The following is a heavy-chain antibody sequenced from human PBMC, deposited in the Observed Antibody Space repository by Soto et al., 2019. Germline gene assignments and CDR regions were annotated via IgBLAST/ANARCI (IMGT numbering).Heavy chain of an antibody. CDR1: GYTLTSYD. J-gene: IGHJ4*02. CDR3: ARGLILLWFGELLSDLECY. D-gene: IGHD3-10*01. V-gene: IGHV1-8*01. CDR2: MNPNNGNT. Sequence: APVTFSCKASGYTLTSYDINWVRQTTGQGLEWMGWMNPNNGNTGYAQKVQGRVTITTDTSASTAYMELSSLRSEYTAVYYCARGLILLWFGELLSDLECYWGQGTLVTVSS.